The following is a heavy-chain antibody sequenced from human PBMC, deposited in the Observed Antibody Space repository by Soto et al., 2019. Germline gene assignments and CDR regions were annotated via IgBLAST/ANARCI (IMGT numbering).Heavy chain of an antibody. CDR2: INHSGST. Sequence: QVQLQQWGAGLLKPSETLSLTCAVYGGSFSGYYWSWIRQPPGKGLEWIGEINHSGSTNYNPSLKSRVTISVDTSKNQFSLKLSSVTAADTAVYYCARVNSGWYGFVDCWGQGTLVTVSS. CDR1: GGSFSGYY. J-gene: IGHJ4*02. V-gene: IGHV4-34*01. D-gene: IGHD6-19*01. CDR3: ARVNSGWYGFVDC.